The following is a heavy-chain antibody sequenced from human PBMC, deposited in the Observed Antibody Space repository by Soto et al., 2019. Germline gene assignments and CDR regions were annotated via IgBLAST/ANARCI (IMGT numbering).Heavy chain of an antibody. CDR1: GGSISSYY. CDR2: IYYSGST. Sequence: SETLSLTCTVSGGSISSYYWSWIRQPPGKGLEWIGYIYYSGSTNYNPSLKSRVTISVATSKNQFSLKLSSVTAADTAVYYCARARGYSGYDTAKLFDYWGQGTLVTVSS. CDR3: ARARGYSGYDTAKLFDY. V-gene: IGHV4-59*01. D-gene: IGHD5-12*01. J-gene: IGHJ4*02.